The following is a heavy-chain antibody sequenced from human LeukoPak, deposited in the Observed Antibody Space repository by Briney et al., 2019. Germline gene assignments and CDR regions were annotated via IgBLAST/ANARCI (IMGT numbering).Heavy chain of an antibody. CDR3: ARSYVVVTAILWFDP. CDR1: GGSISSSSYY. D-gene: IGHD2-21*02. V-gene: IGHV4-39*07. Sequence: SETLSLTCTVSGGSISSSSYYWGWIRQPPGKGLEWIGSIYYSGSTYYNPSLKSRVTISVDTSKNQFSLKLSSVTAADTAVYYCARSYVVVTAILWFDPWGQGTLVTVSS. CDR2: IYYSGST. J-gene: IGHJ5*02.